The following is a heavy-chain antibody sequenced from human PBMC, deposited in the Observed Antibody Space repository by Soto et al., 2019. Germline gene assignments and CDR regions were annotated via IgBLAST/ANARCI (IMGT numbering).Heavy chain of an antibody. CDR1: GFIFSNYW. CDR2: IDHDGPT. CDR3: VRDSHGDY. V-gene: IGHV3-74*01. J-gene: IGHJ4*02. Sequence: EVQLVESGGGLVQPGGSLRLSCAGSGFIFSNYWMHWVRQAPGKGLAWVSRIDHDGPTDYADSVRGRFTISRDNAENTLYLQMHSLRPEDTAVYYCVRDSHGDYWGQGTLVTVSS.